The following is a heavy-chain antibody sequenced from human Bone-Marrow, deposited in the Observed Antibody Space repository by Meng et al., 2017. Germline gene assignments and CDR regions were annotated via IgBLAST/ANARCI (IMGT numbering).Heavy chain of an antibody. CDR1: GYTFTSYA. CDR3: ARDGLDYYGSGSHYRYGMDV. D-gene: IGHD3-10*01. V-gene: IGHV1-3*01. J-gene: IGHJ6*02. Sequence: ASVKVSCKASGYTFTSYAMHWVRQAPGQRLEWMGWINAGNGNTKYSQKFQGRVTITRDTSTSTVYMELSSLRSEDTAVYYCARDGLDYYGSGSHYRYGMDVWGQGTTVTVSS. CDR2: INAGNGNT.